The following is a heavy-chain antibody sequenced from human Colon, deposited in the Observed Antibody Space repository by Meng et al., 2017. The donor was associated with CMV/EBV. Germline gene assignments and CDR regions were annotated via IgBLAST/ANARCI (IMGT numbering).Heavy chain of an antibody. Sequence: GGSLRLSCAASRFTFSNYWMTWVRQAPGKGLEWVANIKQDGSEKQYADSVQGRFTISRDNAKNSLDLQMNSLRADDTAVYFCARGSISGVTYWEYWGRGTLVTVSS. J-gene: IGHJ4*02. V-gene: IGHV3-7*01. CDR2: IKQDGSEK. D-gene: IGHD1-26*01. CDR1: RFTFSNYW. CDR3: ARGSISGVTYWEY.